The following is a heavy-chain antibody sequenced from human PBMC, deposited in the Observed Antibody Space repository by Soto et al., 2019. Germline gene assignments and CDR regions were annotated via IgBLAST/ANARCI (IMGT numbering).Heavy chain of an antibody. CDR2: ISYDGSNK. V-gene: IGHV3-30*03. D-gene: IGHD3-16*01. J-gene: IGHJ5*02. CDR3: AREGGVLNWFDP. CDR1: GFTFSSYG. Sequence: GGSLRLSCAASGFTFSSYGMHWVRQAPGKGLEWVAVISYDGSNKYYADSVKGRFTISRDNSKNTLYLQMNSLRAEDTAVYYCAREGGVLNWFDPWGRGTLVTVSS.